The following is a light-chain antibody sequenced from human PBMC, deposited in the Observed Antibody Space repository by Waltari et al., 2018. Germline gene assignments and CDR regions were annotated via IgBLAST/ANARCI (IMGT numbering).Light chain of an antibody. CDR3: QQYDNLPVVFT. CDR1: EDIENS. V-gene: IGKV1-33*01. Sequence: DIQMTQSTSSLSASVGDRVTITCQASEDIENSLNWYYHRPGKPPRLLIYHTSTLQTGVPARFSGTKSGTHFNLTISGLQTEDFGTYYCQQYDNLPVVFTFIPGTTVD. CDR2: HTS. J-gene: IGKJ3*01.